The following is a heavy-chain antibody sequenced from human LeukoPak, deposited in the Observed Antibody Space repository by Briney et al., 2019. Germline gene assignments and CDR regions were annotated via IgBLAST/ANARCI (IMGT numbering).Heavy chain of an antibody. CDR2: IYHSGST. V-gene: IGHV4-38-2*02. CDR3: ARESPVRDGYFYYYYMDV. D-gene: IGHD5-24*01. J-gene: IGHJ6*03. Sequence: SGGCLRLSCAASGFTFDDYGMSWVRQAPGKGLEWIGSIYHSGSTYYNPSLKSRVTISVDTSNNQLSLKLTSVTAADTAVYYCARESPVRDGYFYYYYMDVWGKGTTVTISS. CDR1: GFTFDDYG.